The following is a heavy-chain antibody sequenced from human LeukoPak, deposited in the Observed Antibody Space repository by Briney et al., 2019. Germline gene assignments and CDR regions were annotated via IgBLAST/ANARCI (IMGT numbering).Heavy chain of an antibody. V-gene: IGHV3-30*04. J-gene: IGHJ4*02. CDR3: VRQDYSGGSCYLDS. D-gene: IGHD2-15*01. CDR2: ISYHGKDQ. CDR1: GFIFSNYA. Sequence: PGGSLRLSCAASGFIFSNYAMHWVRQAPGKGLDWVAVISYHGKDQYYADSVKGRFTISRGYSKNTLDLQMNSLRTEDTAVYYCVRQDYSGGSCYLDSWGQGTLVTVSS.